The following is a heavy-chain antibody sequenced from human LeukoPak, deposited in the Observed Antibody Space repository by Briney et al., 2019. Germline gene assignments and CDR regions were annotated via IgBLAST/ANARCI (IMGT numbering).Heavy chain of an antibody. CDR2: IYYSGST. D-gene: IGHD5-24*01. Sequence: SETLSLTCTVPGGSISSYYWSWIRQPPGKGLEWIGYIYYSGSTNYNPSLKSRVTISVDTSKNQFSLKLSSVTAADTAVYYCARQGDGYNYWYFDLWGRGTLVTVSS. V-gene: IGHV4-59*08. J-gene: IGHJ2*01. CDR1: GGSISSYY. CDR3: ARQGDGYNYWYFDL.